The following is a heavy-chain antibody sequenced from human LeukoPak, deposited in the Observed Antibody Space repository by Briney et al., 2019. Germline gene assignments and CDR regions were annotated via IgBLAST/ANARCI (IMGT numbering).Heavy chain of an antibody. V-gene: IGHV4-39*01. CDR2: IYYSGSS. CDR3: ARRRYYDSTGPLD. D-gene: IGHD3-22*01. Sequence: SETLSLTCTVSGDSISSSSYYWGWVRQPPGKGLEWIADIYYSGSSYYSPSLKSRVTISLDTSKNQFSLKLRSVTAADTAVYFCARRRYYDSTGPLDWGQGTLVSVSS. CDR1: GDSISSSSYY. J-gene: IGHJ1*01.